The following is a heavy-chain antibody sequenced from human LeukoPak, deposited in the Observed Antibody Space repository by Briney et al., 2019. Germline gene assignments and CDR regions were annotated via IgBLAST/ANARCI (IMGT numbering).Heavy chain of an antibody. D-gene: IGHD6-19*01. CDR2: IYNTGTT. CDR3: ARNGEAVAGTSFFDY. CDR1: GGSIRDYY. J-gene: IGHJ4*02. Sequence: PSETLSLTCTVSGGSIRDYYWSWIQQPPGKGLEWIGYIYNTGTTNYNPSLKSRVTISVDTSKSQFSLTLSSVTAADTAVYYCARNGEAVAGTSFFDYWGQGTLVTVSS. V-gene: IGHV4-59*01.